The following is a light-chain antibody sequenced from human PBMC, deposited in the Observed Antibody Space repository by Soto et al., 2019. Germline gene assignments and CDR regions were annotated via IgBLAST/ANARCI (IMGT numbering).Light chain of an antibody. V-gene: IGKV3-15*01. CDR2: GAS. CDR1: QSVSSN. J-gene: IGKJ2*01. CDR3: QQYNNWPHMYT. Sequence: EIVMTQSPATLSVSPGERATLSCRASQSVSSNLDWYQQKPGQAPRLLIYGASTRATGIPARFSGSGSGTEFTLTISSLQSEDFAVHYCQQYNNWPHMYTFGQGTKLDIK.